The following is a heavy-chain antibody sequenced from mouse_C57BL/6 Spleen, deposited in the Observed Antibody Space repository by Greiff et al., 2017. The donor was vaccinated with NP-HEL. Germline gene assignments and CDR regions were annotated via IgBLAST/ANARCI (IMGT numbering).Heavy chain of an antibody. CDR2: IYPGSGST. V-gene: IGHV1-55*01. CDR3: ARARRTVVAHYYAMDY. CDR1: GYTFTSYW. D-gene: IGHD1-1*01. J-gene: IGHJ4*01. Sequence: LQPGAELVKPGASVKMSCKASGYTFTSYWITWVKQRPGQGLEWIGDIYPGSGSTNYNEKFKSKATLTVDTSSSTAYMQLSSLTSEDSAVYYCARARRTVVAHYYAMDYWGQGTSVTVSS.